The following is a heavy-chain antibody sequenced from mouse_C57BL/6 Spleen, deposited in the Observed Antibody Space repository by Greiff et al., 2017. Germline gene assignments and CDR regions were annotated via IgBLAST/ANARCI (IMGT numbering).Heavy chain of an antibody. CDR3: ARYDYGGPWFAD. V-gene: IGHV1-64*01. D-gene: IGHD2-4*01. Sequence: QVQLQQPGAELVKPGASVKLSCKASGYTFTSYWMHWVKQRPGQGLEWIGMIHPNSGSTNYNEKFKSKATLTVDKSSSTAYMQLSSLTSEDSAVYYCARYDYGGPWFADWGQGTMVTVSA. CDR2: IHPNSGST. J-gene: IGHJ3*01. CDR1: GYTFTSYW.